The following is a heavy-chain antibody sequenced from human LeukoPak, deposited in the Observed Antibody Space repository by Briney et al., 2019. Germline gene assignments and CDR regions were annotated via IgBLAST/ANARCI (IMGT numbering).Heavy chain of an antibody. CDR3: ARAGYSDAFDI. Sequence: TGGSLRLSCAASGFTFSSYDMHWVRQAPGKGVEYVSAISSNGGSTYYANSVKGRFTISRDNSKNTLYLQMGSLRAEDMAVYYCARAGYSDAFDIWGQGTMVTVSS. J-gene: IGHJ3*02. V-gene: IGHV3-64*01. CDR2: ISSNGGST. D-gene: IGHD3-9*01. CDR1: GFTFSSYD.